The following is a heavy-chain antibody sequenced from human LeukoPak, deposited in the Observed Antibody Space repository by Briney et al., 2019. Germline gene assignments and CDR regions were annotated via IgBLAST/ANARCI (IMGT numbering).Heavy chain of an antibody. CDR1: GFTFSNYA. Sequence: PGGSLRLSCAASGFTFSNYAMSWVRQAPGKGLEWVSAISGSGGRTYYADSVKGRFTISRDMSKNTMYLLMNSLRAEDTAVYYCANVIAYSFYYDSSGLPDYWGQGTLVTVSS. J-gene: IGHJ4*02. D-gene: IGHD3-22*01. V-gene: IGHV3-23*01. CDR2: ISGSGGRT. CDR3: ANVIAYSFYYDSSGLPDY.